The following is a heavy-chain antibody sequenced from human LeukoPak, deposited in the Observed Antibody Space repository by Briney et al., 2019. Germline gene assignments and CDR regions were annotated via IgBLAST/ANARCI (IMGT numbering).Heavy chain of an antibody. J-gene: IGHJ4*02. D-gene: IGHD3-10*01. Sequence: SGGSLRLSCAASGFTFSSYAMSWVRQAPGKGLEWVSSISSSSSYIYYADSVKGRFTISRDNAKNSLYLQMNSLRAEDTAVYYCARAYGSGSYYHGGFDYWGQGTLVTVSS. CDR3: ARAYGSGSYYHGGFDY. CDR2: ISSSSSYI. CDR1: GFTFSSYA. V-gene: IGHV3-21*01.